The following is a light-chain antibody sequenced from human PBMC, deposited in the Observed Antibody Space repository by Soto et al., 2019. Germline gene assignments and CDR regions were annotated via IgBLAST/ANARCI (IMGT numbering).Light chain of an antibody. Sequence: EIVLTQSPGTLSLSPRERATLXXRASQSVTSNYLAWYQQKPGQAPGLXIYDTSTRASGVPDRFSGSGSGTEFTLTISRLEPEDFAVYYCQQYGTSPQTFGQGTKVDIK. V-gene: IGKV3-20*01. CDR1: QSVTSNY. J-gene: IGKJ1*01. CDR2: DTS. CDR3: QQYGTSPQT.